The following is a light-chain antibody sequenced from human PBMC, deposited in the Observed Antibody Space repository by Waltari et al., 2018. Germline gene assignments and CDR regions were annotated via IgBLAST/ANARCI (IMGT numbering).Light chain of an antibody. CDR2: PPG. J-gene: IGLJ2*01. Sequence: QSVLTQPPSASGAPVPGVTIPFSGTSSNIGFNSLNWYQQRTGPAPTLLLYPPGRRPSGVPDRFSGSKSGTTASLAISGLRSADEADYYCAAWDDMLDGLVFGGGNKLTV. CDR1: SSNIGFNS. CDR3: AAWDDMLDGLV. V-gene: IGLV1-44*01.